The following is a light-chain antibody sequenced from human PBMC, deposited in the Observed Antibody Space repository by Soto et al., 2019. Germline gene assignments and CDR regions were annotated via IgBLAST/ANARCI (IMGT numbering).Light chain of an antibody. V-gene: IGKV3-20*01. J-gene: IGKJ1*01. CDR3: QHYGSSGT. Sequence: EIVLTQSPGTLSLSPGERATLSCRASQSVSNNYLAWYQQKPGQAPRLLIYGASNRATGIPDRFSGSGSGTELTVTIRRPQPEDFERYYRQHYGSSGTFGQGTKVEIK. CDR1: QSVSNNY. CDR2: GAS.